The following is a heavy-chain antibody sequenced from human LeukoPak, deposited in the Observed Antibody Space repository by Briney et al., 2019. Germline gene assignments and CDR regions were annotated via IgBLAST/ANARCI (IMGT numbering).Heavy chain of an antibody. CDR3: AKPSHLWFGELLPRYFDY. D-gene: IGHD3-10*01. Sequence: GGSLRLSCAASGFTFSSYAMSWVRQAPGKGLEWVSAISGSGGSTYYADSVKGRFTISRDNSKNTLYLQMNSLRAEDTAVYYCAKPSHLWFGELLPRYFDYWGQGTLVTVSS. J-gene: IGHJ4*02. CDR2: ISGSGGST. CDR1: GFTFSSYA. V-gene: IGHV3-23*01.